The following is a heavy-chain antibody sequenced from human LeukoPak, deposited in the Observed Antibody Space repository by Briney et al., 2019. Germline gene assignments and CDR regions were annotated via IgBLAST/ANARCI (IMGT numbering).Heavy chain of an antibody. CDR1: GGSISSSSYY. V-gene: IGHV4-39*01. CDR2: IYYSGST. J-gene: IGHJ4*02. Sequence: SETLSLTCTVSGGSISSSSYYWGWIRQPPGKGLEWIGSIYYSGSTYYNPSLKSRVTISVDTSKNQFSLKLSSVTAADTAVYYCASLLAGGSGDITSDYWGQGTLVTVSS. CDR3: ASLLAGGSGDITSDY. D-gene: IGHD3-3*01.